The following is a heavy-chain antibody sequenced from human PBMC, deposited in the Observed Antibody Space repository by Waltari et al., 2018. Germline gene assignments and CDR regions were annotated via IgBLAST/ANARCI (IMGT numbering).Heavy chain of an antibody. Sequence: QVQLVQSGAEVKQPGASVQLSCKASGYSCTSYDIQWVRQAPGQGLEWVGRINPATGETKYSQTLQGRITISEDTSAATAYLFLSSLTSADTAIYYCARGYASPFFDLWGQGTKVTVSS. D-gene: IGHD2-2*01. CDR1: GYSCTSYD. J-gene: IGHJ3*01. CDR3: ARGYASPFFDL. CDR2: INPATGET. V-gene: IGHV1-3*01.